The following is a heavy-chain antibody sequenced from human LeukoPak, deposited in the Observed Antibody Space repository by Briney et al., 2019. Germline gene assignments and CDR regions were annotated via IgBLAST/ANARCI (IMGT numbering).Heavy chain of an antibody. CDR2: IYYSGST. CDR3: ARGNYDFWSGYHYYFDY. CDR1: GGSISGSSYY. V-gene: IGHV4-39*07. Sequence: SETLSLTCTVSGGSISGSSYYWGWIRQPPGKGLEWIGSIYYSGSTYYNPSLKSRVTISVDTSKNQFSLKLSSVTAADTAVYYCARGNYDFWSGYHYYFDYWGQGTLVTVSS. J-gene: IGHJ4*02. D-gene: IGHD3-3*01.